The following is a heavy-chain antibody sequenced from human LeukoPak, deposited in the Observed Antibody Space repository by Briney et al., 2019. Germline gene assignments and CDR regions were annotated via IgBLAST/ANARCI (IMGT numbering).Heavy chain of an antibody. V-gene: IGHV1-2*02. CDR3: ARGVAGVYFYYYMDV. Sequence: GASVKVSCKASGYTFTSYGISWVRQAPGQGLEWMGWLNSNNGDTNYAQKFQGRVTMTRDTSISTAYMELSGLRSDDTAVYYCARGVAGVYFYYYMDVWGKGTTVTVSS. CDR1: GYTFTSYG. J-gene: IGHJ6*03. D-gene: IGHD1-14*01. CDR2: LNSNNGDT.